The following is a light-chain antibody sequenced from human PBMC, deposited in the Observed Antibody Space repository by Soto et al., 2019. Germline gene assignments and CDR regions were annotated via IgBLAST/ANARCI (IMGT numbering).Light chain of an antibody. CDR2: EVS. CDR1: SSDVGSYNL. J-gene: IGLJ1*01. V-gene: IGLV2-23*02. Sequence: QSALTQPASVSGSPGQSITISCTGTSSDVGSYNLVSWYQQHPGKAPKLMICEVSKRPSGVSNRFSGSKSGITASLTISGLQAEDEADYYCCSYAGSSTVFGTGTKLTVL. CDR3: CSYAGSSTV.